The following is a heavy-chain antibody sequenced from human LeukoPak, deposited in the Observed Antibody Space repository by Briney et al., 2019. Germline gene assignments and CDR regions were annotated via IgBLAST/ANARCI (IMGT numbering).Heavy chain of an antibody. V-gene: IGHV3-30-3*01. CDR1: GFTFNNYA. CDR3: ARDGIVGSPLFKFDY. J-gene: IGHJ4*02. CDR2: ISFNGGNK. D-gene: IGHD1-26*01. Sequence: GGSLRLSCAASGFTFNNYAIHWVRQAPGKGLEWVAIISFNGGNKYYADSVKGRFTISRDNSKNTLYLQMNSLRAEDTAVYYCARDGIVGSPLFKFDYWGQGTLVTVSS.